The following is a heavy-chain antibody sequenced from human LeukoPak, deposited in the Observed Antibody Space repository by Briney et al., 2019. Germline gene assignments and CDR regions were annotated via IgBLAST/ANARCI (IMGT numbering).Heavy chain of an antibody. Sequence: GESLKISCKGSGYGFSSYWIGWLRQMPGKGLEWMGIIYPDDSDTRYSPSFQGQVTISADTSISTAYLQWSSLKASDTAMYYCARHRKDIGFDSWGQGTLVTVSS. D-gene: IGHD2-15*01. J-gene: IGHJ4*02. CDR2: IYPDDSDT. V-gene: IGHV5-51*01. CDR3: ARHRKDIGFDS. CDR1: GYGFSSYW.